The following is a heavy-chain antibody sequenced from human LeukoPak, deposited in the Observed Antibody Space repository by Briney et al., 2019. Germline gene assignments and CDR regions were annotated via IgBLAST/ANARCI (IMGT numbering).Heavy chain of an antibody. CDR1: GFTFSSYA. D-gene: IGHD3-22*01. CDR2: TSGSGGST. V-gene: IGHV3-23*01. J-gene: IGHJ4*02. Sequence: GGSLRLSCAASGFTFSSYAMSWVRQAPGKGLEWVSATSGSGGSTYYADSVKGRFTISRDNSKNTLYLQMNSLRAEDTAVYYCAKGPRYYYDSSEGYYFDYWGQGTLVTVSS. CDR3: AKGPRYYYDSSEGYYFDY.